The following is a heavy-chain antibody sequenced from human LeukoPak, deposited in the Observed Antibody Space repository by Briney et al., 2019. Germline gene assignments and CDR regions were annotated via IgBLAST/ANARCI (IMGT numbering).Heavy chain of an antibody. D-gene: IGHD3-10*01. V-gene: IGHV3-48*03. CDR2: ISSSGNAM. J-gene: IGHJ4*02. CDR3: ARLRDGSGSYGH. CDR1: GFTFRSYE. Sequence: PGGSLRLSCAASGFTFRSYEMNWVRQAPGEGLEWISYISSSGNAMYYADSVKGRFTISRDNAKNSLYLQMNSLRAEDTAVYYCARLRDGSGSYGHWGQGTLVTVSS.